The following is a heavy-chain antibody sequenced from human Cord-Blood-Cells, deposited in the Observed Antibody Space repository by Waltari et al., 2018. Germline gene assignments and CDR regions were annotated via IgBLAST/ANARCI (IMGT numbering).Heavy chain of an antibody. Sequence: QVQLVQSGAEVKKPGASVKVACKVYGYTLTELSMHWARQAPGKGREWMGGFDPEDGETIYAQKFQGRVTMTEDTSTDTAYMELSSLRSEDTAVYYCATAGLYSSSWYYYYYGMDVWGQGTTVTVSS. V-gene: IGHV1-24*01. CDR2: FDPEDGET. CDR1: GYTLTELS. CDR3: ATAGLYSSSWYYYYYGMDV. J-gene: IGHJ6*02. D-gene: IGHD6-13*01.